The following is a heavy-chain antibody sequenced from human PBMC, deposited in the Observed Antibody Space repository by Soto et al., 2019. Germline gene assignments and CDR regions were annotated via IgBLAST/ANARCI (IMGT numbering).Heavy chain of an antibody. CDR1: GYTFTNYA. CDR2: INAGNGKT. CDR3: ARDLRASDIVVVPLASM. D-gene: IGHD2-2*01. J-gene: IGHJ3*02. V-gene: IGHV1-3*01. Sequence: GASVKVSCKASGYTFTNYAIHWVRQAPGQRLEWMGWINAGNGKTKYSQKFQGRVTITRDTSASTANMELSSLRSEDTAVYYCARDLRASDIVVVPLASMWGQGTMVTVSS.